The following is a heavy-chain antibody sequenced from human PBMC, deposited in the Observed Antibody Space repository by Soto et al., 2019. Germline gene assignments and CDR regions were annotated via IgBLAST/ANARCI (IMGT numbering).Heavy chain of an antibody. CDR3: ARYGFGELFSGQYFDY. Sequence: QITLKESGPTLVKPTQTLTLTCTFSGFSLSTSGVGVGWIRQPPGKALEWLALIYWDDDKRYSPSLKSRLTTTKDPSKNQVVLTMTNMDPVDTAKYYCARYGFGELFSGQYFDYWGQGNLVTVSS. CDR2: IYWDDDK. CDR1: GFSLSTSGVG. D-gene: IGHD3-10*01. J-gene: IGHJ4*02. V-gene: IGHV2-5*02.